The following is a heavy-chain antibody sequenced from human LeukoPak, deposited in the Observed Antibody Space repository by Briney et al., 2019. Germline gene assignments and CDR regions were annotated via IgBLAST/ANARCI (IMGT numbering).Heavy chain of an antibody. Sequence: PGGSLRLSCAASGFTFSSYSMNWVRQAPGKGLEWVSAISGSGGSTYYADSVKGRFTISRDNSKNTLYLQMNSLRAEDTAVYYCARDYGDYVRLSAFDIWGQGTMVTVSS. CDR2: ISGSGGST. V-gene: IGHV3-23*01. J-gene: IGHJ3*02. D-gene: IGHD4-17*01. CDR3: ARDYGDYVRLSAFDI. CDR1: GFTFSSYS.